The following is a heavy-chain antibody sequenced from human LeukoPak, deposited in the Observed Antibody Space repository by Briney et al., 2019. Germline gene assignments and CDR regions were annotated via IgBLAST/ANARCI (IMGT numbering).Heavy chain of an antibody. CDR3: ASILWLYYYGRGGAFDI. D-gene: IGHD3-10*02. V-gene: IGHV3-7*01. J-gene: IGHJ3*02. CDR2: IKKDGSEK. Sequence: QAGGSLRLSCAASGFTFSDFWMSWVRQAPGKGLEWVANIKKDGSEKYYVDSVEGRFTISRDNAKNSLYLQMSSLRAEDTAVYYCASILWLYYYGRGGAFDIWGQGTMVTVSS. CDR1: GFTFSDFW.